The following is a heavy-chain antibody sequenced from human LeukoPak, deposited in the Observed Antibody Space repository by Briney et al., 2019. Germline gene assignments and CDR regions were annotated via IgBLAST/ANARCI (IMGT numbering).Heavy chain of an antibody. D-gene: IGHD6-13*01. CDR1: GGSFSGYY. J-gene: IGHJ4*02. CDR3: ARLRGSSPLDY. CDR2: INHSGST. V-gene: IGHV4-34*01. Sequence: PSETLSLTCAVYGGSFSGYYWSWIRQPPGKGLEWIGEINHSGSTNYNPSLKSRVTISVDTSKNQFSLKLSSVTAADTAVYYCARLRGSSPLDYWGQGTLVTVSS.